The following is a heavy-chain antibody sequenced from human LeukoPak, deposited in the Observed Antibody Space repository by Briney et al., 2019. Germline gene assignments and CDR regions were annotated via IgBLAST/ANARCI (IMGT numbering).Heavy chain of an antibody. CDR2: IYYSGST. Sequence: PSETLSLTCTVSGGXVSSSSYYWGWIRQPPGKGLVWFGTIYYSGSTYYNPSLKSRVTISVDTSKNRFSLKLSSVTAADTAVYYCGRQNILTGYLFDYWGQGTLVTVSS. J-gene: IGHJ4*02. CDR1: GGXVSSSSYY. V-gene: IGHV4-39*01. D-gene: IGHD3-9*01. CDR3: GRQNILTGYLFDY.